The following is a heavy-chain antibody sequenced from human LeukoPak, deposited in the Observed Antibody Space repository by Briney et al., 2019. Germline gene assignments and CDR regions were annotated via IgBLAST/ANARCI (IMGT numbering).Heavy chain of an antibody. Sequence: SETLSLTCTVSGGSISTGGYYWSWIRQPPGKGLEWIGYISYSGGTYYNPSLKSRVSISVDTSKSQFSLKMSSVTAADTAVYYCASTSKYIGSGRDDSFDIWGQGTMVTVSS. D-gene: IGHD3-10*01. CDR2: ISYSGGT. J-gene: IGHJ3*02. CDR1: GGSISTGGYY. CDR3: ASTSKYIGSGRDDSFDI. V-gene: IGHV4-30-4*01.